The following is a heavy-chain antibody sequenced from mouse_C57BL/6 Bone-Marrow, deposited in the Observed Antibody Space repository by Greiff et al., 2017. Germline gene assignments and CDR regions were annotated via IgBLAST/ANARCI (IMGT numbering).Heavy chain of an antibody. CDR1: GYTFTSYW. CDR2: IHPNSGST. V-gene: IGHV1-64*01. Sequence: QVQLQQPGAELVKPGASVKLSCKASGYTFTSYWMHWVKQRPGQGLEWIGMIHPNSGSTNYNEKFKSKATLTVDKSSSTAYMQLGSLTSEDSAVXYCAREAPTTPVPHDYAMDYWGKGTSVTVSS. D-gene: IGHD2-10*01. CDR3: AREAPTTPVPHDYAMDY. J-gene: IGHJ4*01.